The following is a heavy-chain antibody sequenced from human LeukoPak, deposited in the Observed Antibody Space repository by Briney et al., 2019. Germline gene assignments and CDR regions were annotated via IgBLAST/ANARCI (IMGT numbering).Heavy chain of an antibody. V-gene: IGHV1-2*02. CDR1: GYTFTGYY. J-gene: IGHJ6*02. CDR3: ARAMESYYYGMDV. D-gene: IGHD1-1*01. Sequence: ASVKVSCKASGYTFTGYYMHWVRQAPGQGLEWMGWINPNSGGTNYAQKFQGRVTMTSDTSISTAYMELSRLISDDTAVYYCARAMESYYYGMDVWGQGTTVTVSS. CDR2: INPNSGGT.